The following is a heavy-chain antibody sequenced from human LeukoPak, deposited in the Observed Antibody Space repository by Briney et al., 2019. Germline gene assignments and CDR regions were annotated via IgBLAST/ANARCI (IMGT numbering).Heavy chain of an antibody. D-gene: IGHD5-18*01. Sequence: PGRSLRLSCAAPGFTFSSYGMHWVRQAPGKGLEWGAVISYDGSNKYYADSVKGRFTISRDNSKNTLYLQMNSLRAEDTAVYYCAKDLFQPSASHTAMVKGYYYGMDVWGQGTTVTVSS. CDR3: AKDLFQPSASHTAMVKGYYYGMDV. CDR2: ISYDGSNK. CDR1: GFTFSSYG. J-gene: IGHJ6*02. V-gene: IGHV3-30*18.